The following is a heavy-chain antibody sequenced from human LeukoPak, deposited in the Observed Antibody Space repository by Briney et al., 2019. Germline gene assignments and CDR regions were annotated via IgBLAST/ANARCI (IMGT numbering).Heavy chain of an antibody. CDR2: IFPGDSDT. V-gene: IGHV5-51*01. D-gene: IGHD4/OR15-4a*01. J-gene: IGHJ4*02. CDR1: GYVFTNHW. CDR3: ARWLGGANVDY. Sequence: GESLKISCKGSGYVFTNHWIGWVRQMPGKGLEWMGIIFPGDSDTRYSPSFQGQVTISADKSISTAYLQWSSLKASDTAMYYCARWLGGANVDYWGQGTLVTVSS.